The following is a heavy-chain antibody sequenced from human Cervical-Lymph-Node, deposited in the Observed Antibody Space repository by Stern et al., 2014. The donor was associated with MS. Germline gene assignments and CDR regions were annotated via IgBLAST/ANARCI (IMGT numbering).Heavy chain of an antibody. J-gene: IGHJ4*02. D-gene: IGHD6-13*01. CDR3: TRDIAGAAGY. V-gene: IGHV3-74*01. CDR1: GYRFSNYW. CDR2: IDTDGTVT. Sequence: EVQLLESGGGSVQPGGSLRLSCAASGYRFSNYWMHWVRQVPGKGLIWVSRIDTDGTVTSYADSVKGRFTISRDNAKNMLYLQMNSLRAEDTGLYYCTRDIAGAAGYWGQGALVTVSS.